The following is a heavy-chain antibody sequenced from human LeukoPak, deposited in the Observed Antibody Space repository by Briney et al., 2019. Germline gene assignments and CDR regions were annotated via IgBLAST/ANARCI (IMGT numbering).Heavy chain of an antibody. J-gene: IGHJ4*02. V-gene: IGHV3-23*01. CDR2: ISGSGGST. CDR3: AKGDYYDSSGYYYRLHFDY. D-gene: IGHD3-22*01. Sequence: PGGSLRLSCAASGFTFSSYAMSWVRQAPGKGLEWVSAISGSGGSTYYADSVKGRFTISRDNSENTLYLQMNSLRAEDTAVYYCAKGDYYDSSGYYYRLHFDYWGQGTLVTVSS. CDR1: GFTFSSYA.